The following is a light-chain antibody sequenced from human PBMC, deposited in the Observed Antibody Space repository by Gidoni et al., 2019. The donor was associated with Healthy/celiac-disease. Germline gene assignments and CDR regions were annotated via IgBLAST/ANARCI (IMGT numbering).Light chain of an antibody. CDR2: GNS. CDR1: SSNIGAGYD. V-gene: IGLV1-40*01. J-gene: IGLJ2*01. CDR3: QSYDSSLSGSVV. Sequence: QSVLTQPPSVSGAPGHTVTISCTGSSSNIGAGYDVHWYQQLPGTAPKPLIYGNSNRPSGVPDRFSGSKSGTSASLAIAGLQAEDEADYYCQSYDSSLSGSVVFGGGTKLTVL.